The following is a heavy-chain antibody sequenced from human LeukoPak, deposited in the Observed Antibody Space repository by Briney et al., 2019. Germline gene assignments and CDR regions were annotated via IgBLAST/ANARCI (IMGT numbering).Heavy chain of an antibody. CDR2: IYYSGST. D-gene: IGHD6-19*01. CDR1: GGSISSYY. V-gene: IGHV4-59*01. Sequence: SETLSLTCTVSGGSISSYYWSWIRQPPGKGLEWIGYIYYSGSTNYNPSLKSRVTISVDTSKNQFSLKLSSVTAADTAVYYCARTSYSGGWPGPSWRNAFDIWGQGTMVTVSS. J-gene: IGHJ3*02. CDR3: ARTSYSGGWPGPSWRNAFDI.